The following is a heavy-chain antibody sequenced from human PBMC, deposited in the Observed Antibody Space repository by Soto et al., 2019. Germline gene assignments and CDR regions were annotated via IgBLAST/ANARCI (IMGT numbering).Heavy chain of an antibody. CDR3: ASMGYHYGSGSYPLDY. V-gene: IGHV4-59*08. CDR2: IYNSGST. D-gene: IGHD3-10*01. CDR1: GGSISSYY. J-gene: IGHJ4*02. Sequence: QVQLQESGPGLVKPSETLSLTCTVSGGSISSYYWTWIRQPPGKGLEWIGFIYNSGSTHYNPSLRSRFTLSVDTFKNQCSLELRSVTAADTAVYYCASMGYHYGSGSYPLDYWGQGTLVPVSS.